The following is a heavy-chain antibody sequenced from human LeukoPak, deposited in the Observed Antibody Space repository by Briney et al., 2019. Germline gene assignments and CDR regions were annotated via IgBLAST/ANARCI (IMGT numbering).Heavy chain of an antibody. CDR2: IYYSGST. J-gene: IGHJ4*02. CDR1: GGSISSYY. Sequence: SETLSLTCTVSGGSISSYYWSWIRQPPGKGLEWIGYIYYSGSTNYNPSLKSRVTISVDTSKNQFSLKLSSVTAADTAVYYCARSALRDFDYWGQGTLVTVSP. CDR3: ARSALRDFDY. V-gene: IGHV4-59*01.